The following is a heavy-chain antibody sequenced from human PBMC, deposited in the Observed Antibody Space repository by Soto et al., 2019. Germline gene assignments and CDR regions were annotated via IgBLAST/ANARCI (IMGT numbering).Heavy chain of an antibody. Sequence: GASVKVSCKSFGSSFTSFDVHWVRQASGQGLEWMGWMNPNSGNTGYAQKFQGRVTMTRNTSISTAYMELSSLRSEDTAVYYCARSGYYATNYYYYYMDVWGKGTTVTVSS. CDR2: MNPNSGNT. D-gene: IGHD3-22*01. V-gene: IGHV1-8*02. CDR3: ARSGYYATNYYYYYMDV. J-gene: IGHJ6*03. CDR1: GSSFTSFD.